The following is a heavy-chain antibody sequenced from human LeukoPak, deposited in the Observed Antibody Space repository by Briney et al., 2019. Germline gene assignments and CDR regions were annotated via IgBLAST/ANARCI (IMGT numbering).Heavy chain of an antibody. CDR1: GGSISSSSYY. J-gene: IGHJ4*02. CDR3: ARQTGSGLFILP. Sequence: MTSETPSLTCTVSGGSISSSSYYWGWIRQPPGKGLEWIGSIYYSGSTYYNPSLKSRVTISVDTSKNQFSLKLSSVTAADTAVYYCARQTGSGLFILPGGQGTLVTVSS. D-gene: IGHD3/OR15-3a*01. CDR2: IYYSGST. V-gene: IGHV4-39*07.